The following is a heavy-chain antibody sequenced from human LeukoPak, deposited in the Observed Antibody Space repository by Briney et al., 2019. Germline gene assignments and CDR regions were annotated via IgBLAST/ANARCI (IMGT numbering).Heavy chain of an antibody. CDR1: GGSVSSGSYY. CDR3: ARLPNWYFDL. CDR2: IYYSGST. Sequence: SETLSLTCTVSGGSVSSGSYYWSWIRQPPGKGLEWIGYIYYSGSTNYNPSLKSRVTISVDTSKNQFSLKLSSVTAADTAVYYCARLPNWYFDLWGRGTLVTVSS. V-gene: IGHV4-61*01. J-gene: IGHJ2*01.